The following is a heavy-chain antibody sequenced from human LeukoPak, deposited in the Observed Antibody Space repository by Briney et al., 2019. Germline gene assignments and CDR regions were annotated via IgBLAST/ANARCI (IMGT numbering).Heavy chain of an antibody. J-gene: IGHJ6*02. CDR1: GGTFSSYA. V-gene: IGHV1-69*13. CDR3: ARSYCSGGSCQPYGMDV. Sequence: SVKVSRKASGGTFSSYAISWVRRAPGQGLEWMGGIIPIFGTANYAQKFQGRVTITADESTSTAYMELSSLRSEDTAVYYCARSYCSGGSCQPYGMDVWGQGTTVTVSS. D-gene: IGHD2-15*01. CDR2: IIPIFGTA.